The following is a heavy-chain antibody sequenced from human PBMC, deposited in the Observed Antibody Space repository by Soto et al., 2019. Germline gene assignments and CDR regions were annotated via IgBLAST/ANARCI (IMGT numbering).Heavy chain of an antibody. CDR1: GFTVSTNY. V-gene: IGHV3-53*02. CDR2: IYSGGST. Sequence: EVQLAETGGGLIQPGGSLRLSCAVSGFTVSTNYMSWVRQAPGKGLEWVSVIYSGGSTSYADSVKGRFTIARDNSKNTLYLQMNSLRAEDTAVDYCARDYTYYSYYGMDVWGQGTTVTVSS. D-gene: IGHD2-8*01. J-gene: IGHJ6*02. CDR3: ARDYTYYSYYGMDV.